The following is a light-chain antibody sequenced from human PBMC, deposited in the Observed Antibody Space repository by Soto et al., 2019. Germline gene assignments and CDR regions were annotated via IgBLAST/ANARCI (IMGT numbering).Light chain of an antibody. CDR1: SSDVGAYDA. Sequence: QSFLAQPASGSGSPGQSITISCTGTSSDVGAYDAVSWYQQHPGKAPQVIIYRGTKRPSGVSTRFSGSVSGNTASLTVSGLQAEDEAEYFCCSSAPESTYVFGTGTKVTVI. CDR3: CSSAPESTYV. V-gene: IGLV2-23*01. CDR2: RGT. J-gene: IGLJ1*01.